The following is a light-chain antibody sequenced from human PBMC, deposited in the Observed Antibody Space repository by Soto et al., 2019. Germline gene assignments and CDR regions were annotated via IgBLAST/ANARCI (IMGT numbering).Light chain of an antibody. V-gene: IGLV2-14*03. CDR3: SSYTSSSSYV. J-gene: IGLJ1*01. CDR1: SSDIGAFNH. CDR2: DVI. Sequence: QSALTQPASVSDSPGQSITISCIGTSSDIGAFNHVSWHQQHPGKAPKLIIYDVINRPSGVSNRFSGSKTVNTASLIISGLQAEDEADYYCSSYTSSSSYVFGSGTKLTVL.